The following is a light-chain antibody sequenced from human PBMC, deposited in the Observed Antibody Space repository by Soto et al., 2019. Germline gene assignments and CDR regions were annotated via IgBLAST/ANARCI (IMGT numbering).Light chain of an antibody. CDR1: QTISSW. J-gene: IGKJ1*01. Sequence: DIQITQSPSSLSSSVRDRFTITCRASQTISSWLAWYQQKPGKAPKLLIYKASTLKSGVPSRFSGSGSGTEFTPTISSLQPDDFATYYCQHYNSYSGAFGQGTKVDIK. CDR2: KAS. V-gene: IGKV1-5*03. CDR3: QHYNSYSGA.